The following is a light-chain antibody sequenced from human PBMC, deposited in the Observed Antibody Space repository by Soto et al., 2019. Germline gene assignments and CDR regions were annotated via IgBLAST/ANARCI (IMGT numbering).Light chain of an antibody. J-gene: IGKJ4*01. V-gene: IGKV3-15*01. CDR2: GAS. CDR1: QSVSDK. Sequence: EIVMTQSPATLSVSPVERATLSCRASQSVSDKFAWYQQKPGHAPSLLIYGASTRATGVPARFSGSGSATEFTLTISSLQSEDFAVYYCQQYDDWPLTFGGGTKVDIK. CDR3: QQYDDWPLT.